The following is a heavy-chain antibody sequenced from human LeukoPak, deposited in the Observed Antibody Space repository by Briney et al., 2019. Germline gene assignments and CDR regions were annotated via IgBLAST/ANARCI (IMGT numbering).Heavy chain of an antibody. CDR3: ARIRAATLNWFDP. CDR1: GYSFTSYW. J-gene: IGHJ5*02. Sequence: GESLKISCKGSGYSFTSYWIGWVRQMPGKGLEWMGIIYPGDSDTRYSPSFQGQVTISADKSISTAYLQWSSLKASDTATYYCARIRAATLNWFDPWGQGTLVTVSS. CDR2: IYPGDSDT. V-gene: IGHV5-51*01. D-gene: IGHD2-15*01.